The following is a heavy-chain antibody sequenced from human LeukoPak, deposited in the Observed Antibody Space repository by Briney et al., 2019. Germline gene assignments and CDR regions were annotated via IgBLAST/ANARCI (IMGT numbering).Heavy chain of an antibody. CDR1: GYTFTSYD. J-gene: IGHJ6*02. CDR3: ARAPASYGSGNDYSNDYGMGV. Sequence: ASVKVSCKASGYTFTSYDINWVRQATGQGLEWMGWMNPNSGNTGYAQKFQGRVTMTRNTSKSTAYMELSSLRSEDTAVYYCARAPASYGSGNDYSNDYGMGVWGQGTTLTVTS. CDR2: MNPNSGNT. V-gene: IGHV1-8*01. D-gene: IGHD3-16*01.